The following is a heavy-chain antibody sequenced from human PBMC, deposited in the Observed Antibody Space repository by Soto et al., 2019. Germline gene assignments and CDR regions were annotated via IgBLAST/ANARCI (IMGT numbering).Heavy chain of an antibody. CDR1: GGTFSSCT. CDR3: ARDNEDWNYDY. V-gene: IGHV1-69*08. D-gene: IGHD1-7*01. J-gene: IGHJ4*02. Sequence: QVQLVQSGAEVKKPGSSVKVSCKASGGTFSSCTISWVRQAPGQGLEWMGRIIPILGIANYAQKFQGRVTITADKSTSTAYMELSSLRSEDTAVYYCARDNEDWNYDYWGQGTLVTVSS. CDR2: IIPILGIA.